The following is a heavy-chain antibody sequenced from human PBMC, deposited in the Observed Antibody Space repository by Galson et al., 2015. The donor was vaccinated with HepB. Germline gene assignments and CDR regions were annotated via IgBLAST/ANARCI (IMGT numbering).Heavy chain of an antibody. CDR1: GFTFSSYT. Sequence: SLRLSCAASGFTFSSYTMNWVRQAPGKGLEWVSSIRRNSIYIYNTDSVKGRFTIYRDNAKNSLYLQINSLRAEDTAVYYCARVGDAYYFGSGSYELDYWGQGTLVTVSS. CDR2: IRRNSIYI. D-gene: IGHD3-10*01. J-gene: IGHJ4*02. CDR3: ARVGDAYYFGSGSYELDY. V-gene: IGHV3-21*01.